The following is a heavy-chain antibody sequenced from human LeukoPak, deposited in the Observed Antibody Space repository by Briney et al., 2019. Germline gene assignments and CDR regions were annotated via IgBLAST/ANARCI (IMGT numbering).Heavy chain of an antibody. V-gene: IGHV3-23*01. D-gene: IGHD3-22*01. CDR1: EFTFSTYA. CDR3: AQHGSGYYYARLDY. Sequence: GGSLRLSCAASEFTFSTYAMSWVRQAPGKGPEWVSAIRGGGGSTYYADSVKGRFTISRDNSKNTLHLQMNSLRAEDTAVYYCAQHGSGYYYARLDYWGQGTLVTVSS. CDR2: IRGGGGST. J-gene: IGHJ4*02.